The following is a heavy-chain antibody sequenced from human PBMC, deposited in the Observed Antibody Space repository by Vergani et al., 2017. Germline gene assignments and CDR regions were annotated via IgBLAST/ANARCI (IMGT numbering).Heavy chain of an antibody. CDR1: GYTFSIYY. Sequence: QVQVVQSGAEVKKSGASVKVSCKTSGYTFSIYYMHWVRQAPGQGLEWMGIINPSGGHTNYAQKFQGRVTMTRDTSTSTVYMELSSLRSEDTAIYYYARGDYGILTGYRYWGQGTLVTVSA. J-gene: IGHJ4*02. CDR2: INPSGGHT. V-gene: IGHV1-46*03. D-gene: IGHD3-9*01. CDR3: ARGDYGILTGYRY.